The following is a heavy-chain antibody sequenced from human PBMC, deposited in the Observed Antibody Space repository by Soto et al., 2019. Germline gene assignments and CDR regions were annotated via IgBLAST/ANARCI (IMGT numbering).Heavy chain of an antibody. V-gene: IGHV3-23*01. Sequence: GGSLRLSCAASGVTFNSSSISWLLQAPGKGLEWVSAVSYNGQGIYYADSVRGRFTISRDNSKNTLFLHMDTLSAEDTAVYYCDREQHFPRDYFHDWGQGTLVTVSS. CDR2: VSYNGQGI. CDR1: GVTFNSSS. CDR3: DREQHFPRDYFHD. J-gene: IGHJ4*02.